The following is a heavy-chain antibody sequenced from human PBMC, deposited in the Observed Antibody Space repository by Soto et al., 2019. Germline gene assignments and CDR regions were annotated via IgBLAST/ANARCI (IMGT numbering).Heavy chain of an antibody. V-gene: IGHV4-39*01. CDR2: VHSTGGT. CDR1: GGSITSGGYF. CDR3: AKREDSSRFGVLDS. J-gene: IGHJ6*02. Sequence: PSETLSLTCTVSGGSITSGGYFWDWIRQPPGKGLEWIGTVHSTGGTYYSPSLRSRVTISVDTSKNLFSLKMTSASATDTAVYFCAKREDSSRFGVLDSWGQGTAVTVSS. D-gene: IGHD3-3*01.